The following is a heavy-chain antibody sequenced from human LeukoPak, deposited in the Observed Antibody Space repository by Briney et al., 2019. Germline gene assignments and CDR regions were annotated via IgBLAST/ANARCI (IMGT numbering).Heavy chain of an antibody. CDR1: GFTFSTYS. V-gene: IGHV3-21*01. Sequence: GGSLRLSCAASGFTFSTYSMNWVRQAPGKGLEWVSSISTSSSYIGYADSVKGRFTISRDNAKNSLFLQMNSLRAEDTAVYYCARDVGLDYWGQGTLVTVSS. D-gene: IGHD2-15*01. CDR2: ISTSSSYI. CDR3: ARDVGLDY. J-gene: IGHJ4*02.